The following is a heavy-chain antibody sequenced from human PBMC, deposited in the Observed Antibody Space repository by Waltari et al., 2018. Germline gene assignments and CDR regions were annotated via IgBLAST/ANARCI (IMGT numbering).Heavy chain of an antibody. D-gene: IGHD2-2*01. Sequence: QVQLVQSGAEVKKPGASVKVSCKASGYTFNDYVLHWVRQAPRQSLEWMGWINAGTGKTIYSQKFQGRVISTRDTSASTAYVELSSLASEDTAVYYCARTTHEIEDYAQYWGQGTLVTVSS. CDR3: ARTTHEIEDYAQY. CDR1: GYTFNDYV. V-gene: IGHV1-3*01. CDR2: INAGTGKT. J-gene: IGHJ1*01.